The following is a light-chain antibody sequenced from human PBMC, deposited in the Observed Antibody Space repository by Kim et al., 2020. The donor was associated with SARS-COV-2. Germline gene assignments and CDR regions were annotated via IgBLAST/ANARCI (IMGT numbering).Light chain of an antibody. J-gene: IGLJ2*01. V-gene: IGLV3-21*04. CDR3: QVWDGSDDYVV. CDR2: YDS. CDR1: NIGSKN. Sequence: APGKTARITCGGNNIGSKNVHWYQQKPGQAPMLVISYDSDRPSGIPERFSGSKSGSTATLTIRRVEGGDEADYYCQVWDGSDDYVVFGGGTQLTVL.